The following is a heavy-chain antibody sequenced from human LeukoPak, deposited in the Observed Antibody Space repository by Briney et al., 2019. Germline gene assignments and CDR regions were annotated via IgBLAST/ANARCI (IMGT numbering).Heavy chain of an antibody. J-gene: IGHJ4*02. Sequence: PGGSLRLSCAASGFTFNNYAMTWVRQAQGKGLEWVSVVSGSGDNTNYADSVKGRFTISRDNSKNTLFLQMNSLRTEDTAVYFCARWGNDYSQFDSWGQGTLVTVSS. CDR2: VSGSGDNT. CDR1: GFTFNNYA. D-gene: IGHD4-11*01. V-gene: IGHV3-23*01. CDR3: ARWGNDYSQFDS.